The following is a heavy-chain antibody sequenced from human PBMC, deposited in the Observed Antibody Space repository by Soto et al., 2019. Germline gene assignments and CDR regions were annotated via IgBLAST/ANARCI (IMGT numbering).Heavy chain of an antibody. CDR1: GYSFTSYW. Sequence: GQTLKICCKGSGYSFTSYWICWVRKMPGKGLEWMGIIYPGDSDTRYSPSFQGQVTISADKSISTAYLQWSSLTASDTAMYYCARRLEGTVPDAFDIRGQRTMVTVSS. V-gene: IGHV5-51*01. CDR2: IYPGDSDT. J-gene: IGHJ3*02. CDR3: ARRLEGTVPDAFDI. D-gene: IGHD4-17*01.